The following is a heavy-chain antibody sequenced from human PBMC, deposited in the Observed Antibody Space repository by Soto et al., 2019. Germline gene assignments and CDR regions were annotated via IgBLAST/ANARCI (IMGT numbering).Heavy chain of an antibody. CDR1: GFTFSSYA. D-gene: IGHD6-13*01. CDR2: ISGSGGST. CDR3: AKDLLYSSNHGPGY. V-gene: IGHV3-23*01. Sequence: GGSLRLSCAASGFTFSSYAMGWVRQAPGKGLEWVSAISGSGGSTYYADSVKGRFTISRDNSKNTLYLQMNSLRAEDTAVYYCAKDLLYSSNHGPGYWGQGTLVTVSS. J-gene: IGHJ4*02.